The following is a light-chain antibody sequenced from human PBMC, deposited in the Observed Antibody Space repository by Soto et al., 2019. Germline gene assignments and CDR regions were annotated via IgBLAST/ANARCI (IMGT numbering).Light chain of an antibody. CDR3: QQSFRTPFT. J-gene: IGKJ3*01. V-gene: IGKV1-39*01. Sequence: DIQMTQSRSSLSASVGDRVNSTCRSSQSISSDVNCDQQKPGKAPKLLVYAASRLQSGVPSRFSGTGSGTDFTLTISSLPPEDFAPYYCQQSFRTPFTFGPGTKVDIK. CDR2: AAS. CDR1: QSISSD.